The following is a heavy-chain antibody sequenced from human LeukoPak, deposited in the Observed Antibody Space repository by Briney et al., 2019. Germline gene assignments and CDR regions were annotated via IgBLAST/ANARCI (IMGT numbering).Heavy chain of an antibody. V-gene: IGHV3-9*01. CDR2: ISWNSGSI. D-gene: IGHD3-22*01. Sequence: PGGSLRLSCAASGFTFDDYAMHWVRQAPGKGLEWVSGISWNSGSIGYADSVKGRFTISRDNAKNSLYLQMNSLRAEDTALYYCAKDIDPREYYYDSSGTFDYWGQGTLVTVSS. CDR3: AKDIDPREYYYDSSGTFDY. CDR1: GFTFDDYA. J-gene: IGHJ4*02.